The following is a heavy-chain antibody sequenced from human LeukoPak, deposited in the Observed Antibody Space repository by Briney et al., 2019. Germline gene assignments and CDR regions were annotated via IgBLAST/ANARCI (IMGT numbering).Heavy chain of an antibody. CDR1: GGSISGYY. Sequence: SETLSLTCTVSGGSISGYYWSWIRQPSGKGLEWIGYIYSSGSTNYNPSLKSRVAISVDTSKNQFSLKLSSVTAADTVVYYCARYGYSYYYGMDVWGQGTTVTVSS. D-gene: IGHD5-18*01. J-gene: IGHJ6*02. CDR2: IYSSGST. V-gene: IGHV4-59*01. CDR3: ARYGYSYYYGMDV.